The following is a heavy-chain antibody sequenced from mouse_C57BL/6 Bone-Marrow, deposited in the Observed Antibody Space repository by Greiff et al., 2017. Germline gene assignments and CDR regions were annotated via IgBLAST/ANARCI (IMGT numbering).Heavy chain of an antibody. D-gene: IGHD4-1*01. CDR3: ARRGNWDDY. CDR1: GFTFSSYG. V-gene: IGHV5-6*02. CDR2: ISSGGSYT. Sequence: EVKLMESGGDLVKPGGSLKLSCAASGFTFSSYGMSWVRQTPDKRLEWVGTISSGGSYTYYPDSVKGRFTISRDNAKNTLYLQMSSLKSEDTAMYYCARRGNWDDYWGQGTTLTVSS. J-gene: IGHJ2*01.